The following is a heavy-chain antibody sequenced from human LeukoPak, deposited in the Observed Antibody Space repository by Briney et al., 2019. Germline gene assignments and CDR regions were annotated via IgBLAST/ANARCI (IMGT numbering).Heavy chain of an antibody. Sequence: PGGSLRLSCAASGIAVTGNYMSWVRQPPGKGLEWVSFISINTDTIYSDSVRGRFTISRDSSENTLFLQMNSLRDEDSAVYYCAIAQSWDVLFVTWGQGTLVTVSS. CDR2: ISINTDT. V-gene: IGHV3-53*01. D-gene: IGHD3-3*01. CDR3: AIAQSWDVLFVT. CDR1: GIAVTGNY. J-gene: IGHJ5*02.